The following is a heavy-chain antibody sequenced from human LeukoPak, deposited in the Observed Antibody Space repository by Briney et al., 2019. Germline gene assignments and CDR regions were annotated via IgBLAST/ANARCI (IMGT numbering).Heavy chain of an antibody. D-gene: IGHD1-1*01. J-gene: IGHJ4*02. V-gene: IGHV3-7*01. Sequence: GGSLRLSCAASGFTFSNSWMSWVRLPPGKGLEWVALIKRDGSEKYYVDSVKGRFTISKDNAKNLLYLQMNSLRVEDTAVYYCAKTGPDYWGQGTLVTVSS. CDR3: AKTGPDY. CDR2: IKRDGSEK. CDR1: GFTFSNSW.